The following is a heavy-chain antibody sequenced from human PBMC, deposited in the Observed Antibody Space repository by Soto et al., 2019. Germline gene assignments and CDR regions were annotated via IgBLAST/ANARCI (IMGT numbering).Heavy chain of an antibody. CDR2: INHSGST. CDR1: GGSFSGYY. D-gene: IGHD3-10*01. J-gene: IGHJ4*02. V-gene: IGHV4-34*01. CDR3: ARGRITMVRGVIRYFDY. Sequence: SETLSLTCAVYGGSFSGYYWSWIHQPPGKGLEWIGEINHSGSTNYNPSLKSRVTISVDTSKNQFSLKLSSVTAADTAVYYCARGRITMVRGVIRYFDYWGQGTLVTVSS.